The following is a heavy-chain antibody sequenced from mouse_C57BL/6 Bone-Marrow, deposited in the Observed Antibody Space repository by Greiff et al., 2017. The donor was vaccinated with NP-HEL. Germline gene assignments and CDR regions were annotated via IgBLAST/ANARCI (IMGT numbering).Heavy chain of an antibody. CDR1: GYTFTDYN. CDR3: ARRVYYGNYVLFDY. D-gene: IGHD2-1*01. Sequence: EAQRVESGPELVKPGASVKIPCKASGYTFTDYNMDWVKQSHGKSLEWIGDINPNNGGTIYNQKFKGKATLTVDKSSSTAYMELRSLTSEDTAVYYCARRVYYGNYVLFDYWGQGTTLTVSS. J-gene: IGHJ2*01. CDR2: INPNNGGT. V-gene: IGHV1-18*01.